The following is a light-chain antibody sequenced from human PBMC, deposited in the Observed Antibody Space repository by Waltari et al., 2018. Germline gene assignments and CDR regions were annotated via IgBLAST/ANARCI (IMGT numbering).Light chain of an antibody. J-gene: IGLJ2*01. CDR3: SSFAGSHSVL. Sequence: QAALTQPPSMSGSPGQSVTISCTGTSSDIGGYNRVSWYQLHPGKAPKLLIYEVSQRPSGVADRFSGSKSGNTASLTISGLQAEDESDYFCSSFAGSHSVLFGGGTRLTVL. V-gene: IGLV2-11*01. CDR2: EVS. CDR1: SSDIGGYNR.